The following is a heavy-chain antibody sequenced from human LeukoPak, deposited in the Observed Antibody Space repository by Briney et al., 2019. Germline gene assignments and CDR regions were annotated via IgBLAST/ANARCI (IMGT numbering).Heavy chain of an antibody. CDR2: ISAYNGNT. CDR3: ARDSVAGIAAAGTYYYYYMDV. CDR1: GYTFTSYG. Sequence: ASVKVSCKASGYTFTSYGISWVRQAPGQGFEWMGWISAYNGNTNYAQKLQGRVTMTTDTSTSTAHMELRSLRSDDTAVYYCARDSVAGIAAAGTYYYYYMDVWGKGTTVTVSS. J-gene: IGHJ6*03. V-gene: IGHV1-18*01. D-gene: IGHD6-13*01.